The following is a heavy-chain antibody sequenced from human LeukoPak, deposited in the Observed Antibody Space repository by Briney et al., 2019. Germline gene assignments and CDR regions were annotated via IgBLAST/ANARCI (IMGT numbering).Heavy chain of an antibody. V-gene: IGHV3-9*01. CDR3: AKDHCSSTSCYTFDY. J-gene: IGHJ4*02. Sequence: GRSLRLSCVASGFTFDDYAMHWVRQAPGKGLEWVSGISWNSGSIGYADSVKGRFTISRDNAKNSLYLQMNSLRAEDTALYYCAKDHCSSTSCYTFDYWGQGTLVTVSS. CDR2: ISWNSGSI. D-gene: IGHD2-2*02. CDR1: GFTFDDYA.